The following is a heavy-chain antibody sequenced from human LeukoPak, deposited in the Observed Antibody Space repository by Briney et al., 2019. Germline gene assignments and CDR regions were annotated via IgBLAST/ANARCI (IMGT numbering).Heavy chain of an antibody. D-gene: IGHD2-2*01. CDR3: AKCTPDGDSFDV. CDR2: ISGGGSST. V-gene: IGHV3-23*01. CDR1: GFAFSCYT. J-gene: IGHJ3*01. Sequence: PGGSLRLSCAASGFAFSCYTMTWVRQAPGKGLEWLSAISGGGSSTNYADSVKGRFTISRDNVKNTLHLQMNSLRAEDTAVYYCAKCTPDGDSFDVWGQGTMVTVSS.